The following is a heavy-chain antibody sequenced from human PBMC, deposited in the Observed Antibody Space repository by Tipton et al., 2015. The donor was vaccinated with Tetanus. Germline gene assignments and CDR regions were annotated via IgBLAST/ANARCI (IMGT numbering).Heavy chain of an antibody. V-gene: IGHV4-4*07. Sequence: LSLTCTVVSGDPISSHYWSWIRQSAGKGLEFIGRIYLSGSTNYNPTFKNRVTMSVDMSKNQFSLRLDSVTAADTATYYCATVPSNNWYYSDYWGQGTLVTVSS. CDR3: ATVPSNNWYYSDY. J-gene: IGHJ4*02. D-gene: IGHD4-11*01. CDR2: IYLSGST. CDR1: GDPISSHY.